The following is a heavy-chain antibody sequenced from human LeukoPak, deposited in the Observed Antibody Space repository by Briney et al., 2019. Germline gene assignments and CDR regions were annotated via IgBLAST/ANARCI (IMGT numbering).Heavy chain of an antibody. CDR2: ISGSGGST. CDR3: ATLNDSSGYYYYYYYMDV. CDR1: GFTFSSYS. Sequence: GGSLRLSCAASGFTFSSYSMNWVRQAPGKGLEWVSAISGSGGSTYYADSVKGRFTISRDNSKNTVYLQMNSLRAEDTAVYYCATLNDSSGYYYYYYYMDVWGKGTTVTVSS. D-gene: IGHD3-22*01. J-gene: IGHJ6*03. V-gene: IGHV3-23*01.